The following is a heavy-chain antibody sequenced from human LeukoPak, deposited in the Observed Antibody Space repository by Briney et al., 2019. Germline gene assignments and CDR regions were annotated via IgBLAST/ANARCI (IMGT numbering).Heavy chain of an antibody. Sequence: GGSLRLSCAASGFTFSNYWMSWVRQAPGKGLEWVANINQDGSVKYYVDSLKGRFTISRDNAKNSVFLHMISLRAEDTAVYYCAIDYGGNGAFDIWGQGTMVTVSS. V-gene: IGHV3-7*01. J-gene: IGHJ3*02. CDR3: AIDYGGNGAFDI. D-gene: IGHD4-23*01. CDR1: GFTFSNYW. CDR2: INQDGSVK.